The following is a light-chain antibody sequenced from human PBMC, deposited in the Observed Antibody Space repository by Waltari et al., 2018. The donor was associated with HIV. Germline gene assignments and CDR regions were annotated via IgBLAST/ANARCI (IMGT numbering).Light chain of an antibody. CDR2: DNN. V-gene: IGLV1-51*01. CDR1: SSNIGNNY. J-gene: IGLJ2*01. CDR3: GTWDSSLSAGV. Sequence: QSVLTQPPSVSAAPGQKVTISCSGSSSNIGNNYVSWYQQLPGTAPKILIYDNNRRPSGSPDRSSGSKSGTSATLGSTGLQTGDEADYYCGTWDSSLSAGVFGGGTKLTVL.